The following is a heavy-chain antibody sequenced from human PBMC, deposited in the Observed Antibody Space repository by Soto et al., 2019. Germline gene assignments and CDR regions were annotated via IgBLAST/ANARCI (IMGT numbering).Heavy chain of an antibody. V-gene: IGHV1-46*01. CDR3: ARGPKLTAFGDRGYYGMDV. J-gene: IGHJ6*02. Sequence: QVHLVQSGAEVKKPGASVTFPCKASGYTFSNYYMHWVRQAPGQGLGWVGIINPSGGGTTWAQNFQGRVTMTRDTSTSTVDMELNTLRSEDTAVYYCARGPKLTAFGDRGYYGMDVWGHGTTVTVSS. CDR2: INPSGGGT. D-gene: IGHD4-17*01. CDR1: GYTFSNYY.